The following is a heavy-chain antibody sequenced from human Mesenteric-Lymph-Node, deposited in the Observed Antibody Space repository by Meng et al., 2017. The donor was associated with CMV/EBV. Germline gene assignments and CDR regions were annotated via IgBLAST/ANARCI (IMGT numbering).Heavy chain of an antibody. CDR1: GFTFSSDS. CDR3: ARLMYDSSGFYSRFDY. CDR2: ISGTSRTT. V-gene: IGHV3-48*04. J-gene: IGHJ4*02. D-gene: IGHD3-22*01. Sequence: GGSLRLSCAGSGFTFSSDSMNWVRQAPGKGLEWVSYISGTSRTTNHADSVKGRFTISRDNAKNSLYLQMSSLGAEDTAVYYCARLMYDSSGFYSRFDYWGQGTLVTVSS.